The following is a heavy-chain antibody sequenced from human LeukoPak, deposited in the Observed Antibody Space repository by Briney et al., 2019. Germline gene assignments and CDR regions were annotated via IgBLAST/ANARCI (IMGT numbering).Heavy chain of an antibody. V-gene: IGHV1-8*01. CDR2: MNPNSGNT. D-gene: IGHD3-22*01. CDR3: ARVVGGSGLFDAFDI. J-gene: IGHJ3*02. Sequence: ASVKVSCKASGYTFTSYDINWVRQATGRGLEWMGWMNPNSGNTGYAQKFQGRVTMTRNTSISTAYMELSSLRSEDTAVYYCARVVGGSGLFDAFDIWGQGTMVTVSS. CDR1: GYTFTSYD.